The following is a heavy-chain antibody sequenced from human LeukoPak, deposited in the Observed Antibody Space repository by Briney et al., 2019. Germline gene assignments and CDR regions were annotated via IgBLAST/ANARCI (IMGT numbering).Heavy chain of an antibody. CDR3: ARDNYGDYERDWFDP. CDR2: INPNSGGT. CDR1: GYTLTGYY. D-gene: IGHD4-17*01. Sequence: ASVKVSCKASGYTLTGYYMRWVRQAPGQGLEWMGRINPNSGGTNYAQKFQGRVTMTRDTSISTAYMELSRLRSDDTAVYYCARDNYGDYERDWFDPWGQGTLVTVSS. J-gene: IGHJ5*02. V-gene: IGHV1-2*06.